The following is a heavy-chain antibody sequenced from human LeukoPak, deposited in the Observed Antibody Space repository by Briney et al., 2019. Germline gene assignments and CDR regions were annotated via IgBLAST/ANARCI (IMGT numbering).Heavy chain of an antibody. J-gene: IGHJ4*02. Sequence: ASVKVSCKASGYTFTTYAIHWVRQAPGQRLEWMGWINAGNGNTKYSQKFQARVTITRDTSASTAYMELSSLRSEDTAVYYCARDPIGSRWPCYFDYWGQGTLVTVSS. V-gene: IGHV1-3*01. CDR3: ARDPIGSRWPCYFDY. CDR2: INAGNGNT. CDR1: GYTFTTYA. D-gene: IGHD6-13*01.